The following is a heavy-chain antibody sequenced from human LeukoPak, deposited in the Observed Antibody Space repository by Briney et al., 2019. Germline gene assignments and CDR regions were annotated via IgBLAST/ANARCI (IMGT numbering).Heavy chain of an antibody. Sequence: SGGSLRLSCAASVFTFSSYPMSWVRQAPGKGLEWVSLITGSGGTTHYVDSVKGRFTISRDNSKNTLYLQLNGLRADDTAVYYCARERVTTTSFDYWGQGTLVTVSS. J-gene: IGHJ4*02. D-gene: IGHD4-11*01. CDR2: ITGSGGTT. V-gene: IGHV3-23*01. CDR1: VFTFSSYP. CDR3: ARERVTTTSFDY.